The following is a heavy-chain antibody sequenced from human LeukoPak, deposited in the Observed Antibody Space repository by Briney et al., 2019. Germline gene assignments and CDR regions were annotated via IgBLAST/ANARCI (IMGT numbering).Heavy chain of an antibody. CDR3: ARVGVKYYYGSGSYYIDY. J-gene: IGHJ4*02. Sequence: ASVKVSCKASGYTFTGYSIHWVRQAPGQGLEWMGWINLKSGGTNYAQKFQGRVTMTRDTSTGTVYMELSSLRSEDTAVYYCARVGVKYYYGSGSYYIDYWGQGTLVTVSS. V-gene: IGHV1-2*02. D-gene: IGHD3-10*01. CDR2: INLKSGGT. CDR1: GYTFTGYS.